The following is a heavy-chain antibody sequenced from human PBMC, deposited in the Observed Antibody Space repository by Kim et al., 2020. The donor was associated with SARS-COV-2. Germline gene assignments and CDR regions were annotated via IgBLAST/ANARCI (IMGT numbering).Heavy chain of an antibody. CDR1: GFTFSSYG. D-gene: IGHD2-2*01. Sequence: GGSLRLSCAASGFTFSSYGMHWVRQAPGKGLEWVAVISYDGSNKYYADSVKGRFTISRDNSKNTLYLQMNSLRAEDTAVYYCRSVVPARYYYYYMDVWGKGTTVTVSS. J-gene: IGHJ6*03. CDR2: ISYDGSNK. CDR3: RSVVPARYYYYYMDV. V-gene: IGHV3-30*03.